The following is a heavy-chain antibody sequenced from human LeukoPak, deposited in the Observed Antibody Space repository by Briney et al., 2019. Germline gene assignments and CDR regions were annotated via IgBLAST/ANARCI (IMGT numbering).Heavy chain of an antibody. CDR3: ARELGSSEPNWFDP. CDR2: IYYSGST. Sequence: SDTLSLTCTVSGGSISSSSYYWGLIRQPPGKGLEWIGYIYYSGSTNYNPSLKSRVTISVDTSKNQFSLKLSSVTAADTAVYYCARELGSSEPNWFDPWGQGTLVTVSS. J-gene: IGHJ5*02. V-gene: IGHV4-61*05. D-gene: IGHD6-19*01. CDR1: GGSISSSSYY.